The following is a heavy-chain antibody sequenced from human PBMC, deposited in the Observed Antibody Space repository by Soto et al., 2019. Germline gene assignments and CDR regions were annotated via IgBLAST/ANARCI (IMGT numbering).Heavy chain of an antibody. CDR1: GFTFSSYG. V-gene: IGHV3-33*01. CDR3: ARDLKGPPSSSFTRSYYYYGMDV. J-gene: IGHJ6*02. D-gene: IGHD6-13*01. CDR2: IWYDGSNK. Sequence: GGSLRLSCAASGFTFSSYGMHWVRQAPGKGLEWVAVIWYDGSNKYYADSVKGRFTISRDNSKNTLYLQMNSLRAEDTAVYYCARDLKGPPSSSFTRSYYYYGMDVWGQGTTVTVSS.